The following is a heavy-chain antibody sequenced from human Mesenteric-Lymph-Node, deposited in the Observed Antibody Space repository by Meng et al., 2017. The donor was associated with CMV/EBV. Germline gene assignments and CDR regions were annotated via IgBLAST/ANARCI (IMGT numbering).Heavy chain of an antibody. J-gene: IGHJ6*02. D-gene: IGHD3-3*01. Sequence: ASVKVSCKASGHTFNYYDINWVRQATGQDLEWMGWMNVNSGNTGYAQKFQGRVTFTRNNSISTVYMELSSLISEDTAVYYCARGLTIFDGMDVWGQGTTVTVSS. CDR1: GHTFNYYD. CDR3: ARGLTIFDGMDV. CDR2: MNVNSGNT. V-gene: IGHV1-8*03.